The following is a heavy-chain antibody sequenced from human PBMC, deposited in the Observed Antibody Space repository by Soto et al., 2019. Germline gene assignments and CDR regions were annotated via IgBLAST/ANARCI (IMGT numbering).Heavy chain of an antibody. CDR2: ISYDGSNK. CDR3: AKHYRIVGATYFDY. CDR1: GFTFSSYG. V-gene: IGHV3-30*18. Sequence: QVQMVESGGGVVQPGRSLRLSCAASGFTFSSYGMHWVRQAPGKGLEWVAVISYDGSNKYYADSVKGRFTISRDNSKNTLYLQMNCLRAEDTAVYYCAKHYRIVGATYFDYWGQGTLVTVSS. J-gene: IGHJ4*02. D-gene: IGHD1-26*01.